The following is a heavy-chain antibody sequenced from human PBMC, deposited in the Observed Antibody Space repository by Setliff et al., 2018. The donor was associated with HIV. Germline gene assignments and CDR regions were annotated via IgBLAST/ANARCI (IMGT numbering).Heavy chain of an antibody. CDR2: IWYDGSNK. CDR3: ARSKTSYCSGGRSPPGAFDI. CDR1: GFTFSSYG. Sequence: SLRLSCAASGFTFSSYGMHGVRQAPGKGLEWVAVIWYDGSNKYYVDSVKGRFTISRDNAKNSLYLQMNSLRAEDTAAYYCARSKTSYCSGGRSPPGAFDIWGQGTMVTVSS. D-gene: IGHD2-15*01. J-gene: IGHJ3*02. V-gene: IGHV3-33*01.